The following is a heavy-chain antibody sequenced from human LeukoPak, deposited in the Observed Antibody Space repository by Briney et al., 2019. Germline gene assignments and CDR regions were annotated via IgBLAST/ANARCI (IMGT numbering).Heavy chain of an antibody. V-gene: IGHV4-39*07. CDR3: ARSQGGDYDY. J-gene: IGHJ4*02. Sequence: SETLSLTCTVSGGSTSSSSYYWGWIRQPPGKGLEWIGSIYYSGSTYYNPSLKSRVTISVDTSKNQFSLKLSSVTAADTAVYYCARSQGGDYDYWGQGTLVTVSS. CDR1: GGSTSSSSYY. D-gene: IGHD4-17*01. CDR2: IYYSGST.